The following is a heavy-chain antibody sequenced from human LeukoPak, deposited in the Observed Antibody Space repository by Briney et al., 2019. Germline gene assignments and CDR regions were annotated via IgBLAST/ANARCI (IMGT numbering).Heavy chain of an antibody. V-gene: IGHV1-18*01. D-gene: IGHD1-26*01. CDR1: GYTFTSYG. CDR3: ARDPVWSGSYAYYFDY. J-gene: IGHJ4*02. Sequence: ASVKVFCKASGYTFTSYGISWVRQAPGQGLEWMGWISAYNGNTNYAQKLQGRVTMTTDTSTSTAYMELRSLRAEDTAVYYCARDPVWSGSYAYYFDYWGQGTLVTVSS. CDR2: ISAYNGNT.